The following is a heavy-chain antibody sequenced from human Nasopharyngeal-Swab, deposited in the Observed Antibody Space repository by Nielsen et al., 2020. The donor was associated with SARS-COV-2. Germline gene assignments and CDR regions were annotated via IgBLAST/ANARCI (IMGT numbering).Heavy chain of an antibody. D-gene: IGHD4-17*01. CDR3: ARGGYGDYLGYYYYMDV. CDR2: MNPNSGNT. CDR1: GYTFTSYD. Sequence: ASVKVSCKASGYTFTSYDINWVRQATGQGLEWMGWMNPNSGNTGYAQKFQGRVTMTRNTSISTAYMELSSLRSEDTAVYYCARGGYGDYLGYYYYMDVWGKGTTVTASS. V-gene: IGHV1-8*01. J-gene: IGHJ6*03.